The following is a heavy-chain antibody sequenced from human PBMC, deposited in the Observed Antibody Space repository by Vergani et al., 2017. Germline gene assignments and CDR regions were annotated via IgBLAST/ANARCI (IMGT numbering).Heavy chain of an antibody. CDR2: IKQDGSEK. Sequence: VQLVESGGGLVKPGGSLRLSCAASGFTFSSYSMNWVRQAPGKGLEWVANIKQDGSEKYYVDSVKGRFTISRDNAKNSLYLQMNSLRAEDTAVYYCAREGSSWYFWGQGTLVTVSS. CDR3: AREGSSWYF. CDR1: GFTFSSYS. D-gene: IGHD6-13*01. V-gene: IGHV3-7*01. J-gene: IGHJ4*02.